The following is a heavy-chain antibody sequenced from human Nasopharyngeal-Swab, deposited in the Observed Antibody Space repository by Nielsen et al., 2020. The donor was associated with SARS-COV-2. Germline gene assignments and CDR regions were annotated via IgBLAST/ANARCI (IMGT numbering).Heavy chain of an antibody. D-gene: IGHD6-13*01. J-gene: IGHJ6*02. Sequence: RPAPGKGLEWIGEINHSGSTNYNPSLKSRVTISVDTSKNQFSLKLSSVTAADTAVYYCARSIAEAGTSSGYYGMDVWGQGTTVTVSS. V-gene: IGHV4-34*01. CDR2: INHSGST. CDR3: ARSIAEAGTSSGYYGMDV.